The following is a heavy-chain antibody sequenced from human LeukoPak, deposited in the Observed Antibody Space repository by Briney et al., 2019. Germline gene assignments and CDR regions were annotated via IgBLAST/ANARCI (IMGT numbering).Heavy chain of an antibody. CDR3: AKTPRAVAEFDY. D-gene: IGHD6-19*01. J-gene: IGHJ4*02. V-gene: IGHV3-30*02. Sequence: GGSLRLSCAASGFTFSNYDMHWVRQAPGKGLEWVAIIWYDGSNKYYADSVKGRFTISRDNSKNTLYLQMNSLRAEDTAVYYCAKTPRAVAEFDYWGQGALVTVSS. CDR2: IWYDGSNK. CDR1: GFTFSNYD.